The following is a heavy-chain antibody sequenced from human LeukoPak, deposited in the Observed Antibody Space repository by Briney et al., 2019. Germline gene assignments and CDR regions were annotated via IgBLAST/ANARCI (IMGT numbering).Heavy chain of an antibody. J-gene: IGHJ4*02. CDR1: GFTFSSYW. D-gene: IGHD3-16*02. CDR3: AKRGSYRVPDY. V-gene: IGHV3-7*03. CDR2: IKQDGSEK. Sequence: GGSLRLSCAASGFTFSSYWMHWVRQAPGKGLEWVANIKQDGSEKYYVDSVKGRFTISRDNSKNTLYLQMNSLRAEDTAVYYCAKRGSYRVPDYWGQGTLATVSS.